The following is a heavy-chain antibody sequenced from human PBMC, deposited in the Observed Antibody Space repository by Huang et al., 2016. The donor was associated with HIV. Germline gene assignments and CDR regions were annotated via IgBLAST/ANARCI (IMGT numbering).Heavy chain of an antibody. V-gene: IGHV1-69*01. J-gene: IGHJ6*02. CDR3: ARGRTRSSLYDSYYGLDV. D-gene: IGHD6-6*01. CDR1: GGTFSTYA. CDR2: SITSFGTA. Sequence: QVQLVQSGAEVKKPGSSVKVSCKASGGTFSTYAISWVRQAPGQGLEWMGGSITSFGTANYAQKFQGTVTITADEVTSTAYMELSSLRSEDTALYYCARGRTRSSLYDSYYGLDVWGQGTTVTVSS.